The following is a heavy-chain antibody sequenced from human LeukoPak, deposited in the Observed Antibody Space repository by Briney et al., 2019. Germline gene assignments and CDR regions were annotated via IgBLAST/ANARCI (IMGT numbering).Heavy chain of an antibody. J-gene: IGHJ6*03. D-gene: IGHD6-19*01. CDR2: IYRSGST. V-gene: IGHV4-38-2*02. CDR3: ARKRRAYSSGWYFRNYYYYYMDV. Sequence: PSETLSLTCTVSSYSINSGYYWGWIRQPPGKGLEWIGNIYRSGSTYYNPSLESRVTISVDTSKNQFSLKLSSVTAADTAVYYCARKRRAYSSGWYFRNYYYYYMDVWGKGTTVTISS. CDR1: SYSINSGYY.